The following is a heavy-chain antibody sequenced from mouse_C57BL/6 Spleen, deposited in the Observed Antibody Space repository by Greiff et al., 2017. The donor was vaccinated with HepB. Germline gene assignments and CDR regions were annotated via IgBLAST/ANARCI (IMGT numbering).Heavy chain of an antibody. CDR1: GYTFTSYW. Sequence: QVQLQQPGAELVKPGASVKLSCKASGYTFTSYWMHWVKQRPGQGLEWIGMIHPNSGSTNYNEKFKSKATLTVDKTSSTAYMQLSSLTSEDSAVYYCAIITTVEGFAYWGQGTLVTVSA. D-gene: IGHD1-1*01. CDR2: IHPNSGST. J-gene: IGHJ3*01. V-gene: IGHV1-64*01. CDR3: AIITTVEGFAY.